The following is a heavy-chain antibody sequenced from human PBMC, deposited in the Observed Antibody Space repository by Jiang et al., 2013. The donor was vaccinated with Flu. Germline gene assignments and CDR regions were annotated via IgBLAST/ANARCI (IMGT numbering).Heavy chain of an antibody. D-gene: IGHD3-10*01. CDR1: GYSISSGYY. CDR2: IYHSGST. J-gene: IGHJ4*02. Sequence: GSGLVKPSETLSLTCTVSGYSISSGYYWGWIRQPPGKGLEWIGSIYHSGSTYYNPSLKSRVTISVDTSKNQFSLKLSSVTAADTAVYYCARVFSGVPYGSGSYQDYWGQGTLVTVSS. V-gene: IGHV4-38-2*02. CDR3: ARVFSGVPYGSGSYQDY.